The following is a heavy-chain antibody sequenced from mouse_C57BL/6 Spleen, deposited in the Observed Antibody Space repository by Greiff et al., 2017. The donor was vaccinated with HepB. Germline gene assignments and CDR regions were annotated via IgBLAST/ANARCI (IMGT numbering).Heavy chain of an antibody. Sequence: VKLVESGPGLVQPSQRLSITCTVSGFSLTSYGVHWVRQSPGKGLEWLGVIWSGGSTDYNAAFISRLSISKDNSKSQVFFKMNSLQADDTAIYYCARNGGDYGYFDYWGQGTTLTVSS. V-gene: IGHV2-2*01. CDR2: IWSGGST. J-gene: IGHJ2*01. CDR3: ARNGGDYGYFDY. CDR1: GFSLTSYG. D-gene: IGHD1-1*02.